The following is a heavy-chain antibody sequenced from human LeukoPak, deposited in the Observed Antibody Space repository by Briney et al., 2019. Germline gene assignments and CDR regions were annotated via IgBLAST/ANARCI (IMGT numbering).Heavy chain of an antibody. D-gene: IGHD3-22*01. CDR3: ARTYYYDSSGYFGWFDP. V-gene: IGHV3-11*06. Sequence: GGSLRLSCAASGFTLSDYYMSWIRQAPGKGLEWVSYISSSSSYTNYADSVKGRFTISRDNAKNSLYLQMNSLRAEDTAVYYCARTYYYDSSGYFGWFDPWGQGTLVTVSS. CDR1: GFTLSDYY. CDR2: ISSSSSYT. J-gene: IGHJ5*02.